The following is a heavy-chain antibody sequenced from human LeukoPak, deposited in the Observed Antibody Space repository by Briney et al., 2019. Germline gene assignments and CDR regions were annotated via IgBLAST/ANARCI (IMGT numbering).Heavy chain of an antibody. J-gene: IGHJ3*02. CDR3: ARESLKGIAGRDDAFDI. V-gene: IGHV1-8*01. CDR1: GYTFTSYD. Sequence: GASVKVSCKASGYTFTSYDINWVGQATGQGLEWMGWMNPNSGNTGYAQKFQGRVTMTRDTSTSTVYMELSSLRSEDTAVYYCARESLKGIAGRDDAFDIWGQGTMVTVSS. D-gene: IGHD6-13*01. CDR2: MNPNSGNT.